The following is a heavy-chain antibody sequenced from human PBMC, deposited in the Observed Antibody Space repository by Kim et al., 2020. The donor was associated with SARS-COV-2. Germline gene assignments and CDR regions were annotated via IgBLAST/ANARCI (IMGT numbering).Heavy chain of an antibody. Sequence: GGSLRLSCAASGFTFSNAWMSWVRQAPGKGLEWVGRIKSKTDGGTTDYAAPVKGRFTISRDDSKNTLYLQMNSLKTEDTAVYYCTTDRPDDYGDYGGAFDIWGQGTMVTVSS. CDR3: TTDRPDDYGDYGGAFDI. V-gene: IGHV3-15*01. J-gene: IGHJ3*02. CDR2: IKSKTDGGTT. D-gene: IGHD4-17*01. CDR1: GFTFSNAW.